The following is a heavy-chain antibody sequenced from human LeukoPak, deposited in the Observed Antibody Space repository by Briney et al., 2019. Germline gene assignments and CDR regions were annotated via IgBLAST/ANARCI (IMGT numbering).Heavy chain of an antibody. CDR3: ARSYSPYYYDSSGYYYY. Sequence: PGGSLRLSCAASGFTFSSYDMHWVRQATGKGLEWVSVIYSGGSTYYADSVKGRFTISRDNSKNTLYLQMNSLRAEDTAVYYCARSYSPYYYDSSGYYYYWGQGTLVTVSS. CDR2: IYSGGST. CDR1: GFTFSSYD. V-gene: IGHV3-53*01. D-gene: IGHD3-22*01. J-gene: IGHJ4*02.